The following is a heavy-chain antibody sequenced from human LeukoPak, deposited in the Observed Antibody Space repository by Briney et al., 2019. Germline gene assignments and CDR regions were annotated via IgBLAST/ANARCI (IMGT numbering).Heavy chain of an antibody. V-gene: IGHV4-4*02. Sequence: SETLSLTCAVSGGSISSSNWWSWVRQPPGKGLEWIGEIYHSGSTNYNPSLKSRVTISVDTSKNQFSLKLSSVTAADTAVYYCARETLDPLNAFDIWGQGTMVTVSS. CDR1: GGSISSSNW. CDR2: IYHSGST. CDR3: ARETLDPLNAFDI. J-gene: IGHJ3*02. D-gene: IGHD3/OR15-3a*01.